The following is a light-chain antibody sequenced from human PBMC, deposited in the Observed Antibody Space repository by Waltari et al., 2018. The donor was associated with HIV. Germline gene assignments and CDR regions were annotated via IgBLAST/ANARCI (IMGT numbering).Light chain of an antibody. J-gene: IGLJ2*01. CDR1: SSNIGAGYD. CDR2: GNS. CDR3: QSYDSNLSGL. Sequence: QSELTQPPPVSAAPGQRVTIPYPESSSNIGAGYDVHWYQHVPGSATKFVIYGNSNRPSGVPDRFSGSKSGSSASLVITGLQSEDEADYYCQSYDSNLSGLFGGGTKVTVL. V-gene: IGLV1-40*01.